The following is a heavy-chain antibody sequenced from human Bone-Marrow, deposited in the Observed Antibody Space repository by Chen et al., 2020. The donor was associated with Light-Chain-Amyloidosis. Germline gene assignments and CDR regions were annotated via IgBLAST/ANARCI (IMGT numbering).Heavy chain of an antibody. CDR3: ARGTHYDFWSGYYYYYMDV. Sequence: QVQLQQWGAGLLKPSETLSFTCAVYGGSFSGYYWSWIRQPPGKGLEWIGEINHSGSTNYNPSLKSRVTISVDTSKNQFSLKLSSVTAADTAVYYCARGTHYDFWSGYYYYYMDVWGKGTTVTVSS. V-gene: IGHV4-34*01. D-gene: IGHD3-3*01. CDR1: GGSFSGYY. J-gene: IGHJ6*03. CDR2: INHSGST.